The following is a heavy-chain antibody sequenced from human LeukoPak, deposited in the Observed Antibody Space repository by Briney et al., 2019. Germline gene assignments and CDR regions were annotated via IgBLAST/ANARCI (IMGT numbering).Heavy chain of an antibody. CDR3: ARASKEVVVPAAPDY. CDR1: GFTFSSYS. D-gene: IGHD2-2*01. V-gene: IGHV3-48*04. J-gene: IGHJ4*02. CDR2: ISSSSSTI. Sequence: GGSLRLSCAASGFTFSSYSMNWVRQAPGKGLEWVSYISSSSSTIYYADSVKGRFTISRDNAKNSLYLQMNSLRAEDTAVYYCARASKEVVVPAAPDYWGQGTLVTVSS.